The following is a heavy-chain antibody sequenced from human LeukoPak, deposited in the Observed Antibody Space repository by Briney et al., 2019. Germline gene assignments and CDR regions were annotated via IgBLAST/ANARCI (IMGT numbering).Heavy chain of an antibody. J-gene: IGHJ4*02. Sequence: GESLKISWKGPGYTFTNYWIGWVRQMPGKGLEWMGIIYPGDSDTRYSPSFQGQVTFSADKSISTAYLQWSSLKASDTAMYHCARHYGGNSPDFDYWGQGTLVTVSS. D-gene: IGHD4-23*01. CDR2: IYPGDSDT. V-gene: IGHV5-51*01. CDR3: ARHYGGNSPDFDY. CDR1: GYTFTNYW.